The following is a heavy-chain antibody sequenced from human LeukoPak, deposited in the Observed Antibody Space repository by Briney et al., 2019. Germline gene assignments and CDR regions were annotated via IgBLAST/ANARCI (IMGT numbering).Heavy chain of an antibody. CDR3: ARAQYYLDS. J-gene: IGHJ4*02. Sequence: GGSLRLSCAASGFTFSDYYMSWIRQAPGKGLEWVSYISSSSSNRNYADSVKGRFTISRDNAKNLLYLQMNSLRAEDTAVYYCARAQYYLDSWGQGTLVTVSS. CDR2: ISSSSSNR. CDR1: GFTFSDYY. V-gene: IGHV3-11*06.